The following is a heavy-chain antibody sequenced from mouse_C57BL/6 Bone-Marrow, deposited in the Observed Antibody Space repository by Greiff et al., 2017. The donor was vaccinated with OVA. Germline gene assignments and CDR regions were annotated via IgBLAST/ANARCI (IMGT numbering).Heavy chain of an antibody. V-gene: IGHV1-15*01. CDR2: IAPETGGT. CDR1: GYTFTDYE. CDR3: TRGDYGNYVAY. D-gene: IGHD2-1*01. J-gene: IGHJ3*01. Sequence: QVQLQQSGAELVRPGASVTLSCKASGYTFTDYEMHWVKQTPVHGLEWIGAIAPETGGTAYNQKFKGKAILTADKSSSTAYMELRSLTSEDSAVYYCTRGDYGNYVAYWGQGTLVTVSA.